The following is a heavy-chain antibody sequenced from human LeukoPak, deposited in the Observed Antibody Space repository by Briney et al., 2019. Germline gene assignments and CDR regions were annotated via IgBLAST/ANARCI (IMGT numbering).Heavy chain of an antibody. CDR2: INPNSGGT. CDR1: GYTFTGYY. J-gene: IGHJ4*02. D-gene: IGHD2-15*01. CDR3: AISHPGYCSGGSCYAV. V-gene: IGHV1-2*04. Sequence: GASVKVSCKASGYTFTGYYMHWVRQAPGQGLEWMGWINPNSGGTNYAQKFQGWVTMTRDTSISTAYMELSRLRSDDTAVYYCAISHPGYCSGGSCYAVWGQGTLVTVSS.